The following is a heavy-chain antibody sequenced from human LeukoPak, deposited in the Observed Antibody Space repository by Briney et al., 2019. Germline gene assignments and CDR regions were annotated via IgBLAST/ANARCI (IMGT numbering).Heavy chain of an antibody. D-gene: IGHD3-22*01. CDR2: ISYDGSNK. CDR1: GFTFSSYA. V-gene: IGHV3-30-3*01. Sequence: GGSLRLSCAASGFTFSSYAMHWVRQAPGKGLEWVAVISYDGSNKYYADSVKGRFTISRDNSKNTLYLQMNSLRAEDTAVYYCARDTHYYDGSAPGDYWGQGTLVTVSS. CDR3: ARDTHYYDGSAPGDY. J-gene: IGHJ4*02.